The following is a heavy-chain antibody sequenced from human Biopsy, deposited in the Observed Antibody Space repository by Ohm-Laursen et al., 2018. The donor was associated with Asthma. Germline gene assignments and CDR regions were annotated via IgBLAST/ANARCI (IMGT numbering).Heavy chain of an antibody. D-gene: IGHD3-9*01. V-gene: IGHV1-3*01. Sequence: SSVKVSCKVSGYTFINYAIHWVRQAPGQRLEWMGWINAGNGNTKYSQKFQGRVTITRDTSASTAYMELSSLRSEDTAVYYCARTYYDFLTGQVNDAFALWGQGTMVTVSS. CDR3: ARTYYDFLTGQVNDAFAL. J-gene: IGHJ3*01. CDR2: INAGNGNT. CDR1: GYTFINYA.